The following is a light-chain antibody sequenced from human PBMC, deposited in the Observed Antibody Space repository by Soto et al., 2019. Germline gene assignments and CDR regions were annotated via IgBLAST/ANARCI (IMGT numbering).Light chain of an antibody. V-gene: IGLV2-14*01. CDR3: SSYTSISTLSV. CDR1: SSDVGGYNY. J-gene: IGLJ1*01. Sequence: QSALTQPASVSGSPGQSITISCTGTSSDVGGYNYVSWYQQHPGKAPKLMIYEVSNRPSGVSNRFSGSKSGNTASLTISGLQAEDEADYYCSSYTSISTLSVFGTGTKLTVL. CDR2: EVS.